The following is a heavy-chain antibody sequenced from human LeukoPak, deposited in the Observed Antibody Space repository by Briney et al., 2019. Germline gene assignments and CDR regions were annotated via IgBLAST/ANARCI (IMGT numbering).Heavy chain of an antibody. J-gene: IGHJ4*02. Sequence: GGSLRLSCAASGFPFSSHWMHWVRQAPGKGLVWVSGISTDGSRPRYADSVNGRFTISRDNAKNTLYLQMNSLRAEDTAVYFCVRDGQGSTPLDYWGQGTLVTVSS. D-gene: IGHD2-15*01. CDR1: GFPFSSHW. V-gene: IGHV3-74*01. CDR2: ISTDGSRP. CDR3: VRDGQGSTPLDY.